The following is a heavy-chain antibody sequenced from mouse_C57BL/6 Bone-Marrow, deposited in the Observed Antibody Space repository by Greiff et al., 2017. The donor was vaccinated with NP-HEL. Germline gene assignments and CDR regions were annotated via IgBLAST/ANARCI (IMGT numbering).Heavy chain of an antibody. CDR2: INPNNGGT. CDR3: ARGPLLRYFTLGY. D-gene: IGHD1-1*01. J-gene: IGHJ2*01. Sequence: EVQLQQSGPELVKPGASVKISCKASGYTFTDYYMNWVKQSHGKSLEWIGDINPNNGGTSYNQKFKGKATLTVDKSSSTAYMELRSLTSEDSAVYYCARGPLLRYFTLGYWGQGTTLTVSS. V-gene: IGHV1-26*01. CDR1: GYTFTDYY.